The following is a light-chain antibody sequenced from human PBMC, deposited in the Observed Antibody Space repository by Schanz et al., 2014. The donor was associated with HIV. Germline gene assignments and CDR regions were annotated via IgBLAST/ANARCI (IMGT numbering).Light chain of an antibody. CDR3: SSYAGSNNPYV. Sequence: QSALTQPASVSGSPGQSITISCTGTSSDIGNYNLVSWFQHHPGEAPKLVISGVDYRPSGVSSRFSGSKSGSAASLTISGLQAEDEADYYCSSYAGSNNPYVFGTGTKLTVL. V-gene: IGLV2-14*02. CDR2: GVD. J-gene: IGLJ1*01. CDR1: SSDIGNYNL.